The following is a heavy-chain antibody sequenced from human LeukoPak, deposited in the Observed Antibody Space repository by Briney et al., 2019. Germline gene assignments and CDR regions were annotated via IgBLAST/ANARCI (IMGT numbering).Heavy chain of an antibody. CDR3: ARDSAHYFDY. CDR1: GGTFSSYA. Sequence: SVKVSCKASGGTFSSYAISWVRQAPGQGLEWMGRIIPIFGIANYAQKFQGRVTITADKSTSTAYMELSSLRSEDTAVYYYARDSAHYFDYWGQGTLVTVSS. V-gene: IGHV1-69*04. CDR2: IIPIFGIA. J-gene: IGHJ4*02.